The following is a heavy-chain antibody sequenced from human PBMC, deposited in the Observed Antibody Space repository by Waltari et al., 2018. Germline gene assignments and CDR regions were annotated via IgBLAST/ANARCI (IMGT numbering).Heavy chain of an antibody. D-gene: IGHD3-22*01. CDR2: IYTSGNT. Sequence: QVQLQESGPGLVKPSQTLSLTCTVSGGSISSGSYYWSWIRQPAGKGLEWIGYIYTSGNTTYNPALKSRVTISVDPSKNQFSLKLSSVTAADTAVYYCARAHYYDSSGYYDGLDYWGQGTLVTVSS. CDR3: ARAHYYDSSGYYDGLDY. V-gene: IGHV4-61*09. J-gene: IGHJ4*02. CDR1: GGSISSGSYY.